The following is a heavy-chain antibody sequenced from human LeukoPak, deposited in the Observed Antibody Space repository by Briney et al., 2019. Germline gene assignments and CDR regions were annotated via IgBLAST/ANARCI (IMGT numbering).Heavy chain of an antibody. CDR2: HKRKTAGGTT. CDR3: ATGTEESTGLRPYFFYMDV. Sequence: GGSLRLSCAASGVTVTNAWMSWVRQAPGKGLQSVGRHKRKTAGGTTDYAAPVQGRFTISTDDSKNTLYLQMNSLSTEDTGIYYCATGTEESTGLRPYFFYMDVWGTGTTVTVSS. J-gene: IGHJ6*03. D-gene: IGHD2/OR15-2a*01. CDR1: GVTVTNAW. V-gene: IGHV3-15*01.